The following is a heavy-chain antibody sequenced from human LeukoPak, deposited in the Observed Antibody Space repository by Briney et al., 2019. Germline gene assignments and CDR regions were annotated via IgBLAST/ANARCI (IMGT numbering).Heavy chain of an antibody. J-gene: IGHJ4*02. CDR1: GFTFSSYA. CDR3: AKDLALRYYYGSGFDY. V-gene: IGHV3-30-3*01. CDR2: ISYDGSNK. Sequence: GGSLRLSCATSGFTFSSYAMHWVRQAPGKGLEWVAVISYDGSNKYYADSVKGRFTISRDNSKNTLYLQMNSLRAEDTAVYYCAKDLALRYYYGSGFDYWGQGTLVTVSS. D-gene: IGHD3-10*01.